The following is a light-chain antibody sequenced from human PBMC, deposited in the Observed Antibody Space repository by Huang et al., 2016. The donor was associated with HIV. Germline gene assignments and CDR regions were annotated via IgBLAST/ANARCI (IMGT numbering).Light chain of an antibody. CDR1: QDIGSY. V-gene: IGKV1-9*01. J-gene: IGKJ2*01. CDR2: TAF. CDR3: QQFNSYAYS. Sequence: IQLTQSPASLSVSIGDRVTITCRASQDIGSYLAWYQQKPGKAPNLLIYTAFTLHNEVPSRFSGSGSGTDFTLTISSLQPEDFATYYCQQFNSYAYSFGQGTKLEIK.